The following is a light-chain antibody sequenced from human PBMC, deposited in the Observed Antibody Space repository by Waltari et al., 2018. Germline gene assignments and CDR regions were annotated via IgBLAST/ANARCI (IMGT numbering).Light chain of an antibody. V-gene: IGKV3-20*01. Sequence: EIVLTQSPGTLSLSPGERATLSCRTSQSVSRALAWYEREHGLAPRLLSYGIFNLATGIPDRFSGSGSGTDFSLTISRLEPEDFAVYYCQHYVMLPVTFGQGTRVEVK. CDR3: QHYVMLPVT. J-gene: IGKJ1*01. CDR2: GIF. CDR1: QSVSRA.